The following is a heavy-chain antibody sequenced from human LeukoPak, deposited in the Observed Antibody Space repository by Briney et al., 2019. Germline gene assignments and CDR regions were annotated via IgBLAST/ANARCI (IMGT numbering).Heavy chain of an antibody. V-gene: IGHV4-59*01. D-gene: IGHD3-16*02. CDR1: GGSISSYH. J-gene: IGHJ4*02. CDR3: ARYIWGSYPTFEDY. CDR2: ISYSGST. Sequence: SVTLSLTCTVSGGSISSYHWSWIRQPPGKGLEWNGYISYSGSTNYNPSLKSRITISVDTSKNQRSLKLNSVTAADTAVYYCARYIWGSYPTFEDYWGQGSLVTVSS.